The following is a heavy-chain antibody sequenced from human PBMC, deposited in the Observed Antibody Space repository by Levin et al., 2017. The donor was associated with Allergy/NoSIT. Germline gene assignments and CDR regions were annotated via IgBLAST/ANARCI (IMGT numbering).Heavy chain of an antibody. V-gene: IGHV4-31*03. Sequence: SQTLSLTCTVSADSIGSGDYYWSWFRQHPGKGLEWIGFMHHSGSASYNPSLKSRVTMSLDISKNQFSLQVKSLTVADTAVYYCARDECAWFGECYGMDIWGLGATVTVS. CDR1: ADSIGSGDYY. J-gene: IGHJ6*02. D-gene: IGHD3-10*01. CDR2: MHHSGSA. CDR3: ARDECAWFGECYGMDI.